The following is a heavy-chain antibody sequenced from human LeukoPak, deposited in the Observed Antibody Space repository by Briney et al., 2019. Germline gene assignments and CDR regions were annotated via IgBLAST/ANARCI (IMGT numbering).Heavy chain of an antibody. Sequence: PGGSLRLFRAASGFTFDDYAMHWVRQAPGKGLEWVSGISWNSGSIGYADSVKGRFTISRDNAKNSLYLQMNSLRAEDTALYYCAKDASGYDWAYFDYWGQGTLVTVSS. V-gene: IGHV3-9*01. J-gene: IGHJ4*02. CDR3: AKDASGYDWAYFDY. D-gene: IGHD5-12*01. CDR2: ISWNSGSI. CDR1: GFTFDDYA.